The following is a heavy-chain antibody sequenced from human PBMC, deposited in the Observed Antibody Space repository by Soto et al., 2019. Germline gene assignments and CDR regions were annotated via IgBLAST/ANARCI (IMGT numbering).Heavy chain of an antibody. CDR2: INAGNGNT. D-gene: IGHD4-17*01. Sequence: ASVKVSFKASGYTFTSYAMHWVRQAPGQRLEWMGWINAGNGNTKYSQKFQGRVTITRDTSASTAYMELSSLRSEDTAVYYCARDQRGDYGDPTRVKAFDIWGQGTMVTVSS. V-gene: IGHV1-3*01. J-gene: IGHJ3*02. CDR1: GYTFTSYA. CDR3: ARDQRGDYGDPTRVKAFDI.